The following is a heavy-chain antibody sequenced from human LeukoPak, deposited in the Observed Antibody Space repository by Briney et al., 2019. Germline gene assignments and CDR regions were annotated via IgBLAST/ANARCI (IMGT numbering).Heavy chain of an antibody. Sequence: SETLSLTCTVSVGSISSYYWNWIRQPPGKGLEWIGYIYYSGSTNYNPSLKSRVTISVDTSKNQFSLKLSPVTAADTAVYYCARDLGYYDSSGYHPRAFDIWGQGTMVTVSS. CDR2: IYYSGST. CDR3: ARDLGYYDSSGYHPRAFDI. D-gene: IGHD3-22*01. V-gene: IGHV4-59*01. CDR1: VGSISSYY. J-gene: IGHJ3*02.